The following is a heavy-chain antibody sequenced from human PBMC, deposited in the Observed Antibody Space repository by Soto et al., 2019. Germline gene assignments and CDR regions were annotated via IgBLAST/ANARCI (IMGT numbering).Heavy chain of an antibody. CDR2: ISSSSSYI. J-gene: IGHJ3*02. CDR1: GFTFGSYS. V-gene: IGHV3-21*01. CDR3: ARKYCSGGSCYSGAFDI. Sequence: EVQLVECGGGLVKPGGSLRHSCAASGFTFGSYSMNWVRQAPGKGLEWVSSISSSSSYIYYADSVKGRFTISRDNAKNSLYLQMNSLRAEDTAVYYCARKYCSGGSCYSGAFDIWGQGTMVTVSS. D-gene: IGHD2-15*01.